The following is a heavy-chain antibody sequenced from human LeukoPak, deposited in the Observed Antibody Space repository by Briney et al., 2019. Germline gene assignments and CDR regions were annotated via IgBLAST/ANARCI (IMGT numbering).Heavy chain of an antibody. CDR2: IYPGDSDT. Sequence: GESLKISCRGSGYNFTNYWIAWVRQMPGKGLEWMGIIYPGDSDTRYSPSFQGQVTFSADKSISTAYMELSRLRSDDTAVYYCARDSGSYFDYWGQGTLVTVSS. CDR3: ARDSGSYFDY. CDR1: GYNFTNYW. V-gene: IGHV5-51*01. D-gene: IGHD1-26*01. J-gene: IGHJ4*02.